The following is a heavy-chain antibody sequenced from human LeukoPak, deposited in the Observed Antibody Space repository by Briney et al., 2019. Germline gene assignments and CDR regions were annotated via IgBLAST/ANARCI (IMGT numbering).Heavy chain of an antibody. CDR3: ARAARYSYGEDAFDI. D-gene: IGHD5-18*01. V-gene: IGHV3-53*01. Sequence: GGSLRLSCAASGFTVSSNYMSWVRQAPGKGLEWVSVIYSGGSTYYADSVKGRFTISRDNSKNTLYLQMNSLRAEDTAVYYCARAARYSYGEDAFDIWGQGTMVTVSS. CDR1: GFTVSSNY. J-gene: IGHJ3*02. CDR2: IYSGGST.